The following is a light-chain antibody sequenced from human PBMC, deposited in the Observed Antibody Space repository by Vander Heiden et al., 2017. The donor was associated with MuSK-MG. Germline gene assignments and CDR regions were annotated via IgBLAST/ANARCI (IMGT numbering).Light chain of an antibody. V-gene: IGKV3-15*01. CDR3: QHENNCPYT. CDR2: GAS. CDR1: KSVSSN. Sequence: EIVMTQSPATLSVSPGERATLSCRASKSVSSNLAWYQQKPGQAPRLLIYGASTRATGIPARFSGSGSGTEFTLTISSLQSEDFAFYYCQHENNCPYTFGQGTKLEIK. J-gene: IGKJ2*01.